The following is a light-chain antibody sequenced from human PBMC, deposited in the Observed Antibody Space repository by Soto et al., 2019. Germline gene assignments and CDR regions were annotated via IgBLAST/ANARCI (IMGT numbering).Light chain of an antibody. CDR1: QSISSW. V-gene: IGKV1-5*03. Sequence: DIHMTQSPSTLSSSLGDRVTITFRASQSISSWLAWYQQKPGKAPKLLIYKASSLESGVPSRFSGSGSGTEFTLTISSLQPDDFATYFCQQYNSYPWTFGQGTKVDIK. CDR2: KAS. CDR3: QQYNSYPWT. J-gene: IGKJ1*01.